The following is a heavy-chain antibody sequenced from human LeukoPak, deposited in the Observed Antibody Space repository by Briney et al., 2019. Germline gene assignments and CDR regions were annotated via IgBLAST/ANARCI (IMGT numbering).Heavy chain of an antibody. D-gene: IGHD1-26*01. J-gene: IGHJ1*01. CDR2: IYHSGST. Sequence: SETLSLTCAVSGGSISSGGYSWSWIRQPPGKGLEWIGYIYHSGSTYYNPSLKSRVTISVDRSKNQFSLKLSSVTAADTAVYYCASGLRGATPSWGQGTLVTVPS. CDR3: ASGLRGATPS. V-gene: IGHV4-30-2*01. CDR1: GGSISSGGYS.